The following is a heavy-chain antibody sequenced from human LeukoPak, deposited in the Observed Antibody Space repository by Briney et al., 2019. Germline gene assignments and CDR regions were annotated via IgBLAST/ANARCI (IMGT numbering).Heavy chain of an antibody. V-gene: IGHV3-23*01. CDR2: ISGSGGST. D-gene: IGHD6-13*01. CDR1: GFTFSSYA. Sequence: GGSLRLSCAASGFTFSSYAMSWVRQAPGKGLEWVSAISGSGGSTYYADSVKGRFTISRDNSKNTLYLQMNSLRAEDTAVYYCGKDRGGIAARGKSYDYWGQGTLVTVSS. CDR3: GKDRGGIAARGKSYDY. J-gene: IGHJ4*02.